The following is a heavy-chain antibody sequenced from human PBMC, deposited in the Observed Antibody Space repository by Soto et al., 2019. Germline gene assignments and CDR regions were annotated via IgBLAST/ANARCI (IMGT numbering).Heavy chain of an antibody. Sequence: QVQLQESGPGLVKPSETLSLTCTVSGGSISSYYWSWIRQPPGKGLEGSGYIYYSGSTDSNAYLKSRVTISGDTSKNQFSLKLSSVTSADTAVYYCARRYGVAFDLWGQGTMVTVSS. CDR2: IYYSGST. V-gene: IGHV4-59*08. D-gene: IGHD3-10*01. CDR1: GGSISSYY. J-gene: IGHJ3*01. CDR3: ARRYGVAFDL.